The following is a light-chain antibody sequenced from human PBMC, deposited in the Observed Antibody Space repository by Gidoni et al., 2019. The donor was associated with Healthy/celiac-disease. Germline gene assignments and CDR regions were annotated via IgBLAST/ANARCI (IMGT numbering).Light chain of an antibody. J-gene: IGLJ1*01. Sequence: QSVLTQPPSASGIPGQRVTISCSGSSSNIGSNTVNWYQQLPGTAPKLLIYSNNQRPSGVPDRFSGSKSGASASLAISCLQSEDEADYYCAAWDDSLNGYVFGTGTKVTVL. CDR1: SSNIGSNT. V-gene: IGLV1-44*01. CDR2: SNN. CDR3: AAWDDSLNGYV.